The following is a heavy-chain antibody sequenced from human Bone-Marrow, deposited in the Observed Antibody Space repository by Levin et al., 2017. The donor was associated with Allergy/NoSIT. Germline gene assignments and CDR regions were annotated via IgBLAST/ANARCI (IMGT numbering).Heavy chain of an antibody. CDR2: IYYSGST. Sequence: SQTLSLTCTVSGGSISSGGYYWSWIRQHPGKGLEWIGYIYYSGSTYYNPSLKSRVTISVDTSKNQFSLKLSSVTAADTAVYYCARDPGSGSDYRPYYFDYWGQGTLVTVSS. D-gene: IGHD3-10*01. J-gene: IGHJ4*02. CDR3: ARDPGSGSDYRPYYFDY. CDR1: GGSISSGGYY. V-gene: IGHV4-31*03.